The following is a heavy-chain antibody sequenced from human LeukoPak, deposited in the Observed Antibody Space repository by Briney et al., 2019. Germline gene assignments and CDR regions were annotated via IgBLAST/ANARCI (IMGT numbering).Heavy chain of an antibody. V-gene: IGHV3-23*01. D-gene: IGHD5-18*01. CDR3: AKDPRYSYGHGPDY. J-gene: IGHJ4*02. CDR1: GFTFSSYA. CDR2: ISGSGGST. Sequence: GGSLRLSCAASGFTFSSYAMSWVRQAPGKGLEWVSAISGSGGSTYYADSVKGRFTISRDNSKNTLYLQMNSLRAEDTAVYYCAKDPRYSYGHGPDYWGRGTLVTVSS.